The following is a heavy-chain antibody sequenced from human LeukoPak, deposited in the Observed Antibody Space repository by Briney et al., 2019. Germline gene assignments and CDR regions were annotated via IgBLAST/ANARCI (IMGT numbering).Heavy chain of an antibody. CDR2: IIPIFDTA. V-gene: IGHV1-69*13. D-gene: IGHD3-10*01. J-gene: IGHJ6*03. CDR3: ARDHTYYYGSGSPQDYYMDV. Sequence: ASVKVSCKTSGGTFSSYAISWVRQAPGQGLEWMGGIIPIFDTANYAQKFQGRVTITADESTSTAYMELRSPRSDDTAVYYCARDHTYYYGSGSPQDYYMDVWGKGTTVTISS. CDR1: GGTFSSYA.